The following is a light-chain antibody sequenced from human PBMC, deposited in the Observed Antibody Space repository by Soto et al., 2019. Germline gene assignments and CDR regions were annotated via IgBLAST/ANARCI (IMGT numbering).Light chain of an antibody. CDR1: SSDVGGYNY. Sequence: QSVLTQPASVSGSPGQLITISCTGTSSDVGGYNYVSWYQQHPGKAPKLMIYDVSNRPSGVSNRFSGSKSGNTASLTISGLQAEDEADYYCSSYTSSSTHAVFGGGTQLTVL. J-gene: IGLJ7*01. V-gene: IGLV2-14*01. CDR3: SSYTSSSTHAV. CDR2: DVS.